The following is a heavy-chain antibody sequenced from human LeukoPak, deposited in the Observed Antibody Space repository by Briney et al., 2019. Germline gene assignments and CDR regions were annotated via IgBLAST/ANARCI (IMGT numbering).Heavy chain of an antibody. D-gene: IGHD2-2*01. J-gene: IGHJ4*02. CDR1: GFTFSSYA. V-gene: IGHV3-30*01. CDR2: ISYDGSNK. CDR3: AISFYCSSTSCYRAFDY. Sequence: GGSLRLSCAASGFTFSSYAMHWVRQAPGKGLEWVAVISYDGSNKYYADSVKGRVTISRDNSKNTLYLQMNSLRAEDTAVYYCAISFYCSSTSCYRAFDYWGQGTLVTVSS.